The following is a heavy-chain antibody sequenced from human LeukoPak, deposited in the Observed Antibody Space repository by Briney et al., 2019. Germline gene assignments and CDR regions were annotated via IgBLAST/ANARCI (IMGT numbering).Heavy chain of an antibody. CDR3: AKDGGNYYDSARNHLMRSYMDV. J-gene: IGHJ6*03. CDR2: ISYDARSN. V-gene: IGHV3-30*01. D-gene: IGHD3-22*01. CDR1: GFTFSSYP. Sequence: GRSLRLSCAASGFTFSSYPMHWVRQVPGKGLEWVAVISYDARSNFQVDSVKGRFTISRDNSKDTLYLQMNSLRAEDTAVYYCAKDGGNYYDSARNHLMRSYMDVWGIGTTVTVSS.